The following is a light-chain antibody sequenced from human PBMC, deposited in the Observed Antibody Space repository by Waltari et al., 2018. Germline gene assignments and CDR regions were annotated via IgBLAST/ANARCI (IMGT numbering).Light chain of an antibody. V-gene: IGLV2-14*03. CDR3: SSYTSSSTLV. CDR1: SSDVGGYNY. J-gene: IGLJ2*01. CDR2: DVS. Sequence: QSALTQPASVSGSPGQSITISCTGTSSDVGGYNYVSWYQQHPGKAHKLMIYDVSNRPSVVSNRFSGSKSGNTASLTVSGLQAEDEADYYCSSYTSSSTLVFGGGTKLTVL.